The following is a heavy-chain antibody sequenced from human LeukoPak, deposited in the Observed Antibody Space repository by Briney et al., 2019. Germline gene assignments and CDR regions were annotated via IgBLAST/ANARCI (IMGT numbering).Heavy chain of an antibody. CDR3: ARGWFGELAHDY. J-gene: IGHJ4*02. D-gene: IGHD3-10*01. CDR2: IYYSGST. V-gene: IGHV4-39*07. Sequence: SETLSLTCTVSGGSISSSSYYWGWIRQPPGKGLEWIGSIYYSGSTYYNPSLKSRVTISVDTSKNQFSLKLSSVTAADTAVYYCARGWFGELAHDYWGQGTLVTVSS. CDR1: GGSISSSSYY.